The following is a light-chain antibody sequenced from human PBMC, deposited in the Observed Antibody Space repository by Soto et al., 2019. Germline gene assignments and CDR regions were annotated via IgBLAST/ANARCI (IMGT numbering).Light chain of an antibody. CDR2: GAS. Sequence: ELVLTQSPGTLSLSPGERATLSCRASQSVSSSYLAWYQQNRGQAPRLLIYGASSRAPGIPDRFGGSGSGTDFTLTISRLEHDDFAVYYCQQYGSSRWTFGQGTKVDIK. CDR1: QSVSSSY. J-gene: IGKJ1*01. V-gene: IGKV3-20*01. CDR3: QQYGSSRWT.